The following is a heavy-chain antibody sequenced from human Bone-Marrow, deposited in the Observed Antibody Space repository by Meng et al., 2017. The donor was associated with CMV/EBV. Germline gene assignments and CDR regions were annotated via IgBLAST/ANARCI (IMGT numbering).Heavy chain of an antibody. J-gene: IGHJ5*02. CDR2: ISGYNGNT. Sequence: ASVKVSCKTSGYTFTSYGLSWVRQAPGQGLEWMGWISGYNGNTDYAQKLQGRVTMTTDTSTTTAYMELRSLRSDDTAVYYCARDQYCSITSCLNWFDPWGQGTLVTVSS. D-gene: IGHD2-2*01. V-gene: IGHV1-18*01. CDR3: ARDQYCSITSCLNWFDP. CDR1: GYTFTSYG.